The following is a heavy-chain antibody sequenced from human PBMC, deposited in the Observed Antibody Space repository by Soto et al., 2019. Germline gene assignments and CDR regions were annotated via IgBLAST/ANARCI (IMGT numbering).Heavy chain of an antibody. CDR3: AKGNGYSYDVYYYYGMDV. V-gene: IGHV3-23*01. J-gene: IGHJ6*02. Sequence: ASLRLSCAASGFTFSSYAMSWVRQAAGKGLEWVSTISGTGSSTYYADSVKGRFTVSRDNSKNTLYLQMNSLRAEDTAVYYCAKGNGYSYDVYYYYGMDVWGQGTTVTVSS. D-gene: IGHD5-18*01. CDR2: ISGTGSST. CDR1: GFTFSSYA.